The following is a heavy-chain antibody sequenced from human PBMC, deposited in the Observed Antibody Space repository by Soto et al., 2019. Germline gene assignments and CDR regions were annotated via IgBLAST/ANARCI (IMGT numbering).Heavy chain of an antibody. V-gene: IGHV3-7*01. CDR2: IKQDGDKK. CDR3: ARDRMGDDYFDY. D-gene: IGHD3-16*01. Sequence: PGGSLRLSCAASGFTFSYFGMDWVRQAPGKGLEWVANIKQDGDKKYYVDSVEGRFTISRDNAKNSLYLQMDSLRAEDTALYFCARDRMGDDYFDYLGPGTQVTVSS. CDR1: GFTFSYFG. J-gene: IGHJ4*02.